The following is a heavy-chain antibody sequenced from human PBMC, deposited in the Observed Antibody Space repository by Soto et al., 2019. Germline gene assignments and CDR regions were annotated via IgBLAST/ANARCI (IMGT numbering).Heavy chain of an antibody. D-gene: IGHD6-13*01. Sequence: ASVKVSCKASGYTFTSYGISWVRQAPGQGLEWMGWISAYNGNTNYAQKLQGRVTMTTDTSTSTAYMGLRSLRSDDTAVYYCARDLQQLVLYYCYGMDVWGQGTTVTVSS. CDR2: ISAYNGNT. CDR1: GYTFTSYG. CDR3: ARDLQQLVLYYCYGMDV. V-gene: IGHV1-18*01. J-gene: IGHJ6*02.